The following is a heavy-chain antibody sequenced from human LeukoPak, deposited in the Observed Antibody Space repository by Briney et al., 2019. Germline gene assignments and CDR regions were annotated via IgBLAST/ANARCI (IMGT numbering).Heavy chain of an antibody. CDR1: GFTFSSYA. Sequence: GGSLRLSCAAAGFTFSSYAMSWVRQAPGKGLEWVSAISGSGGSTYYADPVKGRFTISRDNSKNTLYLQMNSLRAEDTAVYYCAKDSGCSSTSCFVNWFDHWGQGTLVTVSS. D-gene: IGHD2-2*01. CDR2: ISGSGGST. J-gene: IGHJ5*02. CDR3: AKDSGCSSTSCFVNWFDH. V-gene: IGHV3-23*01.